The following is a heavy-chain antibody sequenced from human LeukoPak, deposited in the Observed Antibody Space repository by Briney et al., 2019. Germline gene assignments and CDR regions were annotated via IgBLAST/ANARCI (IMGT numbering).Heavy chain of an antibody. D-gene: IGHD4-17*01. CDR2: IIPIFGTA. CDR3: ARDGDYYIDY. Sequence: ASVKVSCKASGGTFSSYAISWVRQAPGQGLEWMGRIIPIFGTANYAQKFQGRVTITADKSTSTAYMGLSSLRSEDTAVYYCARDGDYYIDYWGQGTLVTVSS. J-gene: IGHJ4*02. CDR1: GGTFSSYA. V-gene: IGHV1-69*06.